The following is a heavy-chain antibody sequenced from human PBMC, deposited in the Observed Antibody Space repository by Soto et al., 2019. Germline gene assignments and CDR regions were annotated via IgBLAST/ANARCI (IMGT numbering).Heavy chain of an antibody. CDR1: GGSISSSSYY. D-gene: IGHD3-22*01. Sequence: SETLSLTCTVSGGSISSSSYYWGWIRQPPGKGLEWIGSIYYSGSTYYNPSLKSRVTISVDTSKNQFSLKLSSVTAADTAVYYCATMNDSSGYGLDYWGQGTLVTVSS. J-gene: IGHJ4*02. CDR2: IYYSGST. V-gene: IGHV4-39*07. CDR3: ATMNDSSGYGLDY.